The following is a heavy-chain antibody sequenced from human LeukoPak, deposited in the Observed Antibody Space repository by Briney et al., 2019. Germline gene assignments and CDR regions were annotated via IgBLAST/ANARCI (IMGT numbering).Heavy chain of an antibody. Sequence: GGSLRLSCAASGFTFSSYAMSWVRQAPGKGLEGVSSISGSNDNTYYADSVKDRFNISRDNSKNTLSVQMNSLRAEDTAVYYCAKGRGTTVTSAANYWGQGTLVTVSS. CDR1: GFTFSSYA. CDR2: ISGSNDNT. D-gene: IGHD4-17*01. V-gene: IGHV3-23*01. J-gene: IGHJ4*02. CDR3: AKGRGTTVTSAANY.